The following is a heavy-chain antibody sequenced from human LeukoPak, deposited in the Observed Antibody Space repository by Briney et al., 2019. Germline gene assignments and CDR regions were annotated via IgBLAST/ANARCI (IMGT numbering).Heavy chain of an antibody. Sequence: PGGSLRLSCAASEFTFSSYWMHWVRQAPGKGLVCVSRIKGDGGSTTYADSVKGRFTISRDNAKNTLYLQMNSLTAEDTAVYYCARGAYCGGDCPLPNSLYWGRGTLVTVSS. V-gene: IGHV3-74*01. D-gene: IGHD2-21*01. J-gene: IGHJ4*02. CDR1: EFTFSSYW. CDR2: IKGDGGST. CDR3: ARGAYCGGDCPLPNSLY.